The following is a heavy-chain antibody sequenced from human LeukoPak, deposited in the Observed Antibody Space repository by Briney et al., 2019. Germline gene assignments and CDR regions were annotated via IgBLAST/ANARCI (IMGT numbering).Heavy chain of an antibody. J-gene: IGHJ4*02. Sequence: PGGSLRLSRAASGFTFSSYAMSWVRQAPGKGLEWISTITGSGVTTYYADSVKGRFTISRDNSKNTLFLQMNSLRAEDTAVYYCAKAPYDASGFSSPNYFDYWGQGTLVTVSS. V-gene: IGHV3-23*01. CDR2: ITGSGVTT. D-gene: IGHD3-22*01. CDR3: AKAPYDASGFSSPNYFDY. CDR1: GFTFSSYA.